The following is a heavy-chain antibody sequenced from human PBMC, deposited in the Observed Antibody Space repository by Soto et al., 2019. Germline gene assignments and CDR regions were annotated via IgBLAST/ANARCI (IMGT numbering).Heavy chain of an antibody. Sequence: ASVKVSCKASGYTFTIYAMHWVLQAPGQRLEWMGWINAGNGNTKYSQKFQGRVTITRDTSASTAYMELSSLRSEDTAVYYCARGVGNTEHEYWGQGTLVNVSS. CDR2: INAGNGNT. V-gene: IGHV1-3*01. CDR1: GYTFTIYA. CDR3: ARGVGNTEHEY. J-gene: IGHJ4*02. D-gene: IGHD1-1*01.